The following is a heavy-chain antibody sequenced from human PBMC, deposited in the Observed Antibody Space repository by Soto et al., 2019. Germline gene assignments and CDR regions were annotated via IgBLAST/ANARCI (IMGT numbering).Heavy chain of an antibody. CDR3: ARLVGATGGYYFDY. J-gene: IGHJ4*02. Sequence: PGGSLRLSCAASGFTFSSYSMNWVRQAPGKGLEWVSSISSSSSYIDYADSVKGRFTISRDNAKNSLYLQMNSLRAEDTAVYYCARLVGATGGYYFDYWGQGTLVTVSS. CDR2: ISSSSSYI. D-gene: IGHD1-26*01. CDR1: GFTFSSYS. V-gene: IGHV3-21*01.